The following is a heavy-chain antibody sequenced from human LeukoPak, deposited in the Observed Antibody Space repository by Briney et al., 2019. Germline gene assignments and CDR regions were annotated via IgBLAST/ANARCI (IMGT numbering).Heavy chain of an antibody. D-gene: IGHD6-19*01. V-gene: IGHV4-4*02. CDR1: GGSISTDYW. J-gene: IGHJ4*02. CDR3: ARDSAMYSSGCFDY. CDR2: IFHFGTT. Sequence: SGTLSLICIVSGGSISTDYWWNWVRQPPGNGLEWIGEIFHFGTTNYNPSLRSRVTISIDQSKNQFSLNLNSVTAADTAVYYCARDSAMYSSGCFDYWGQGALVTVS.